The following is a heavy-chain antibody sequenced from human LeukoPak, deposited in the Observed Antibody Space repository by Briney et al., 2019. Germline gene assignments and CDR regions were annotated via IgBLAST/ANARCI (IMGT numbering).Heavy chain of an antibody. D-gene: IGHD1-14*01. V-gene: IGHV1-8*01. CDR1: GYTFSSYD. J-gene: IGHJ6*02. CDR3: ARAYNRFYGMDV. Sequence: AASVKVSCKTSGYTFSSYDINWVRQATGQGLEWMGWMNPNSDNIAYTQKFQGRVTLTRNTSISTAYMELSSLRSEDTAVYYCARAYNRFYGMDVWGQGTTVTVSS. CDR2: MNPNSDNI.